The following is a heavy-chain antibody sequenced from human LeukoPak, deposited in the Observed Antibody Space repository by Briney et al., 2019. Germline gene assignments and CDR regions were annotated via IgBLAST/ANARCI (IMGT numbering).Heavy chain of an antibody. Sequence: GESLKISCKGSGYNFASYWIGWVRQLPGKGLEWMGIIYPGDSDTRYSPSFQGHVTISADKSISTAYLQWSSLKASDTAMYYCARVSPQRGSDVGAYFDYWGQGTLVTVSS. CDR2: IYPGDSDT. CDR1: GYNFASYW. V-gene: IGHV5-51*01. CDR3: ARVSPQRGSDVGAYFDY. J-gene: IGHJ4*02. D-gene: IGHD3-10*01.